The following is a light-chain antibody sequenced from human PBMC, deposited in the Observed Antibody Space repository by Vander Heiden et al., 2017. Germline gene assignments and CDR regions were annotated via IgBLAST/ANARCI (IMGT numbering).Light chain of an antibody. CDR3: LQYNNWRAT. V-gene: IGKV3-15*01. Sequence: ETVMTQSPVTLSVSPGERATLSCRASQSVSSNLAWYQQKPGQAPRLLIYGASARATDLPARFSGSESGTEFTLTISSLQSEDFAVYYCLQYNNWRATFGQGTKVEIK. J-gene: IGKJ1*01. CDR1: QSVSSN. CDR2: GAS.